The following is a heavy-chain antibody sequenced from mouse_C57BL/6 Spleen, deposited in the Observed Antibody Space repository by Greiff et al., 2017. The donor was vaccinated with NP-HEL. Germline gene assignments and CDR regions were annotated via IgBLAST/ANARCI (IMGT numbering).Heavy chain of an antibody. D-gene: IGHD1-1*01. CDR3: TSPFTTVVARTTDWYFDV. V-gene: IGHV1-15*01. CDR2: IDPETGGT. CDR1: GYTFTDYE. Sequence: QVQLQQSGAELVRPGASVTLSCKASGYTFTDYEMHWVKQTPVHGLEWIGAIDPETGGTAYNQKFKGKAILTADKSSSTAYMELRSLTSEDSAVYYCTSPFTTVVARTTDWYFDVWGTGTTVTVSS. J-gene: IGHJ1*03.